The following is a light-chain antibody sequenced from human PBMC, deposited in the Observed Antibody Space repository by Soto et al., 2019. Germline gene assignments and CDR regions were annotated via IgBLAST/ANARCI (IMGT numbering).Light chain of an antibody. CDR3: QQFENLPLT. CDR1: HHISNY. CDR2: DAS. J-gene: IGKJ4*01. Sequence: DIQMTQSPSSLSASVGDRVTITCQASHHISNYLNWYQQKQGRAPKILIYDASVLEAGVPPRFSGTGSGTVFTLTISGLQPEDVATYYCQQFENLPLTFGGGTKVEIK. V-gene: IGKV1-33*01.